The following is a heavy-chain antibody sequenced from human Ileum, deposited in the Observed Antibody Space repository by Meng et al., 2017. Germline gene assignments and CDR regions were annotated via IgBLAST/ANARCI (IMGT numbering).Heavy chain of an antibody. D-gene: IGHD3-10*01. J-gene: IGHJ4*02. CDR1: GASFTGYS. Sequence: QVPLQPGGAGLLNPSETLSLTCTVYGASFTGYSWTWICQSPGKGLEWIGEVNHDGGTNYSPSLKSRVIISIDTSKNQFSLKLTAVTATDAAVYYCAREGSWFGADYWGQGTLVTVSS. CDR2: VNHDGGT. CDR3: AREGSWFGADY. V-gene: IGHV4-34*02.